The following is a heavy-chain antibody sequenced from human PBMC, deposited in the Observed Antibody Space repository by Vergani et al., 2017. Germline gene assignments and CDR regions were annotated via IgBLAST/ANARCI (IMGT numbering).Heavy chain of an antibody. CDR3: ARKHISNYYDSSGYYYMGYYYGMDV. J-gene: IGHJ6*02. CDR1: GFTFSSYA. CDR2: ISGSGGST. D-gene: IGHD3-22*01. Sequence: EVQLLESGGGLVQPGGSLRLSCAASGFTFSSYAMSWVRQAPGKGLEWVSAISGSGGSTYYADSVKGRFTISRDNSKNTLYLQMNSLRAEGTAVYYCARKHISNYYDSSGYYYMGYYYGMDVWGQGTTVTVSS. V-gene: IGHV3-23*01.